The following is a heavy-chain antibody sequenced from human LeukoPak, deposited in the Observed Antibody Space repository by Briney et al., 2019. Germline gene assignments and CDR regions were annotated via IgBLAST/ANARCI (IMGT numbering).Heavy chain of an antibody. D-gene: IGHD3-3*01. V-gene: IGHV1-2*02. CDR3: ARDGASGYFADY. CDR2: INPNSGGT. J-gene: IGHJ4*02. Sequence: ASVKLSSKPAGYTRPGYYMLRVRQAPGQGPGWRGWINPNSGGTSYAQKFQGRVTMTSDTSISTAYMELSRLGSDDTAVYYGARDGASGYFADYVGRGSVVAVSS. CDR1: GYTRPGYY.